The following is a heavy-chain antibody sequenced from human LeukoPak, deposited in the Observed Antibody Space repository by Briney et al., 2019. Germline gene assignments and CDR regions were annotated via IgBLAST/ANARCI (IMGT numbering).Heavy chain of an antibody. J-gene: IGHJ4*02. V-gene: IGHV3-23*01. D-gene: IGHD3-10*01. CDR1: GFTFSTFA. Sequence: GGSLRLSCAASGFTFSTFAMNWVRQAPGKGLEWVSAISGSGGSTYYADSVKGRFTISRDNSKNTLYLQMNSLRAEDTAVYYCAKDRTSMVRGVIYWGQGTLVTVSS. CDR2: ISGSGGST. CDR3: AKDRTSMVRGVIY.